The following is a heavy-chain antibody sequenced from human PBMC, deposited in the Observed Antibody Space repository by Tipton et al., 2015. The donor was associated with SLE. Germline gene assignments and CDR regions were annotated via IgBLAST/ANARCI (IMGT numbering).Heavy chain of an antibody. Sequence: SSSSYYWSWVRQAPGKGLEWVANIKQDGSEKYYVDSVKGRFTISRDNAKNSLYLQMNSLRAEDTAVYYCARGISSGYYMDVWGKGTTVTVSS. J-gene: IGHJ6*03. CDR3: ARGISSGYYMDV. CDR1: SSSSYY. V-gene: IGHV3-7*04. D-gene: IGHD2-15*01. CDR2: IKQDGSEK.